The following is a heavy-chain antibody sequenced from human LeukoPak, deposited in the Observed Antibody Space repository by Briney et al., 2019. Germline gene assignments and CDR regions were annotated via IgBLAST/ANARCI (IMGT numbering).Heavy chain of an antibody. CDR3: ARPSRSISTAGAFDI. Sequence: SETLSLTCTVSGGSISNCCYCWIWIPPPKGQGWDGYISFTGSPNYNPFLKSRVTITVGKSKNQFSLKLSSVTAADTAVYYCARPSRSISTAGAFDIWGQGTMVTVSS. D-gene: IGHD3-10*01. J-gene: IGHJ3*02. CDR1: GGSISNCCYC. V-gene: IGHV4-61*01. CDR2: ISFTGSP.